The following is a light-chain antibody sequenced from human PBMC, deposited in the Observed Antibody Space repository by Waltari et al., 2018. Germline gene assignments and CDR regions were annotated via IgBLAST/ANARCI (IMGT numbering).Light chain of an antibody. Sequence: SSDLTQPPSVSVSPGQTTTISCSGGSFAYKYVSWYQQRSGQSPVLVISRDTKRPSGIHERFSGSTSGNTATLTITGTQAMDEAVYYCQTWDSDAVVFGGGTKLTVL. CDR1: SFAYKY. CDR3: QTWDSDAVV. V-gene: IGLV3-1*01. J-gene: IGLJ3*02. CDR2: RDT.